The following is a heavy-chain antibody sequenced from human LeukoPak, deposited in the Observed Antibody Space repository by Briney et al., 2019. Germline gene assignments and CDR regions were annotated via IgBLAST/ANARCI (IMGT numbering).Heavy chain of an antibody. CDR3: AKANGGNSIGWFDS. V-gene: IGHV3-9*01. CDR2: ISWNSGSI. J-gene: IGHJ5*01. CDR1: GFTFDDYA. Sequence: GRSLRLSCAASGFTFDDYAMHWVRQAPGKGLEWVSGISWNSGSIGYADSVKGRFTISRDNAKNSLYLQMNSLRAEDTALYYCAKANGGNSIGWFDSWGQGTLVTVSS. D-gene: IGHD4-23*01.